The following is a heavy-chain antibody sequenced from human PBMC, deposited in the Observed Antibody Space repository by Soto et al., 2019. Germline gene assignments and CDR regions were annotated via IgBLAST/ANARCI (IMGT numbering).Heavy chain of an antibody. CDR1: GYTFTGHY. CDR3: GKDNGQLLIFEY. CDR2: INPNSGYT. Sequence: QVQLVQSGAEVKRPGASVKVSCKASGYTFTGHYVHWVRQAPGQGLEWMGWINPNSGYTNYAQKFQGRVTMTRDTSISTAYMELSGLRSDDTVVNYCGKDNGQLLIFEYWGQGTLVTVSS. V-gene: IGHV1-2*02. D-gene: IGHD2-2*01. J-gene: IGHJ4*02.